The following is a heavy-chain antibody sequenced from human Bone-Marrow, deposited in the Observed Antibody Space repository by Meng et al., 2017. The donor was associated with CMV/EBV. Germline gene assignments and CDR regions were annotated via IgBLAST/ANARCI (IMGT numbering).Heavy chain of an antibody. V-gene: IGHV3-30*02. Sequence: GESLKISCAASGFTFSSYGMHWVRQAPGKGLEWVAFIRYDGSNKYYADSVKGRFTISRDNSKNTLYLQMNSLRAEDTAVYYCAKGTSSWYDRFDYWGQGTLVTVSS. CDR2: IRYDGSNK. J-gene: IGHJ4*02. CDR3: AKGTSSWYDRFDY. D-gene: IGHD6-13*01. CDR1: GFTFSSYG.